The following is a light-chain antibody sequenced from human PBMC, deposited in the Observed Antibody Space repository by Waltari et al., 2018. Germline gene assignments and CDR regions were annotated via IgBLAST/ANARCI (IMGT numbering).Light chain of an antibody. V-gene: IGLV2-11*01. CDR2: DVT. J-gene: IGLJ1*01. CDR1: SSAVGGYNY. Sequence: QSALTQPRSVSGSPGQSVTISCTGASSAVGGYNYVSWYQQHPGKAPKFIIYDVTKRPSGVPDRFSASKSGNTASLTISGLQAEDEADYYCCSYAGSRYLFGTGTKVTVL. CDR3: CSYAGSRYL.